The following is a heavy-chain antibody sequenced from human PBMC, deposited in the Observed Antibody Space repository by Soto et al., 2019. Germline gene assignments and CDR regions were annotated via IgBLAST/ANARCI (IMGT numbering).Heavy chain of an antibody. D-gene: IGHD3-22*01. CDR1: GGSVSSGSYY. CDR3: ARVVGVTYYYDSSGYYYFDH. CDR2: IYYSGST. J-gene: IGHJ4*02. V-gene: IGHV4-61*01. Sequence: QVQLQESGPGLVKPSETLSLTCTVSGGSVSSGSYYWSWIRQPPGKGLEWIGYIYYSGSTNYNPSLKSRVTISVDPSQNQFSLKLSSVTAADTGVYYCARVVGVTYYYDSSGYYYFDHWGQGTLVTVSS.